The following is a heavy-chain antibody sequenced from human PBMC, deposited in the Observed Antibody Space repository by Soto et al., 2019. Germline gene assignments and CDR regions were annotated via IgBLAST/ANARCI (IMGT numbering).Heavy chain of an antibody. Sequence: QVQLVESGGGVVQPGRSLRLSCAASGFTFSSYGMHWVRQAPGKGLEWVAVISYDGSNKYYADSVKGRFTISRDNSKNTLYLQMNSLRAEDTAVYYCAKSPLSVTSSYYFDYWGQGTLVIVSS. J-gene: IGHJ4*02. D-gene: IGHD4-17*01. CDR1: GFTFSSYG. CDR3: AKSPLSVTSSYYFDY. V-gene: IGHV3-30*18. CDR2: ISYDGSNK.